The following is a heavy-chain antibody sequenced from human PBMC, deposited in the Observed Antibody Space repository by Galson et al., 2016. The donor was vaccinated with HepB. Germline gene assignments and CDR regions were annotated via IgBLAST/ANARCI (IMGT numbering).Heavy chain of an antibody. CDR3: AKGRQQLDD. Sequence: SLRLSCATSGFTFTYAMSWVRQAPGMGLEWVSSITSRAGFTSYADSVEGRFTISRDNSKNTLYLQMNSLRVEDTAVYYCAKGRQQLDDWGQGTLVTASS. CDR1: GFTFTYA. CDR2: ITSRAGFT. J-gene: IGHJ4*02. V-gene: IGHV3-23*01. D-gene: IGHD5-18*01.